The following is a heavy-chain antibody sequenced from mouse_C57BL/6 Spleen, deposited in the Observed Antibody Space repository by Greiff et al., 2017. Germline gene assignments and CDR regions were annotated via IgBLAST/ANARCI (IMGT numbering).Heavy chain of an antibody. V-gene: IGHV5-6*01. CDR2: ISSGGSYT. J-gene: IGHJ2*01. Sequence: EVKLMESGGDLVKPGGSLKLSCAASGFTFSSYGMSWVRQTPDKRLEWVATISSGGSYTYYPDSVKGRFTISRANAKNTLYLQMSSLKSEDTAMYYCARQNSNYFDYWGQGTTLTVSS. D-gene: IGHD2-5*01. CDR1: GFTFSSYG. CDR3: ARQNSNYFDY.